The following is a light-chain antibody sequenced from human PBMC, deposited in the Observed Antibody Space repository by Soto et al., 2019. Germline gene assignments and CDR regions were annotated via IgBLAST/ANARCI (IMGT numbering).Light chain of an antibody. V-gene: IGKV3-20*01. CDR1: QSVSSSY. Sequence: EIVLTQSPGTLSLSPGERATLSCRASQSVSSSYLAWYQQKPGQAPRLLIYGASSRATGIPDRFSGSGSGTDFTLTISRLEPEDFAVYYCQQYGSSSFTFGPGTKVEMK. CDR2: GAS. J-gene: IGKJ3*01. CDR3: QQYGSSSFT.